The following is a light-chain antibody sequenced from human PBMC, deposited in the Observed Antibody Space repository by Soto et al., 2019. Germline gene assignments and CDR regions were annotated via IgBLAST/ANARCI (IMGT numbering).Light chain of an antibody. CDR3: QQYRSSLPRT. CDR1: QSVSSSY. J-gene: IGKJ4*01. Sequence: EIVLTQSPGTLSLSPGERATLSCRASQSVSSSYLAWYQQKPGQAPRLLIYGASSRATGIPDRFSGSGSGTDFNITISRMEPEGFAVYYCQQYRSSLPRTFGGGNKVEMK. CDR2: GAS. V-gene: IGKV3-20*01.